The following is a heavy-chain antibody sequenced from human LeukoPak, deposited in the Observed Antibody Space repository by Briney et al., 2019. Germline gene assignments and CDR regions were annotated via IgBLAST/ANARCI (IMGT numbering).Heavy chain of an antibody. CDR2: IYGGGDT. CDR1: GFTVSSNY. CDR3: ARGLNYYDTSGYFY. J-gene: IGHJ4*02. V-gene: IGHV3-53*01. Sequence: GGSLRLSCAASGFTVSSNYMSWVRQAPGKGLEWVSLIYGGGDTYYADSVKGRFTISRDNSKNTLYLQMNSLRAEDTAVYYCARGLNYYDTSGYFYWGQGTLVTVSS. D-gene: IGHD3-22*01.